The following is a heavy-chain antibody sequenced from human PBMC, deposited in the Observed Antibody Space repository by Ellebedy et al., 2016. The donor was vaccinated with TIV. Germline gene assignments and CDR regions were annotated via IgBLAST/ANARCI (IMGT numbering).Heavy chain of an antibody. Sequence: GESLKISXKGSGYSFTSYWIGWVRQMPGKGLEWMGIIYPGDSDTRYSPSFQGQVTISADKSISTAYLQWSSLKASDTAMYYCARKLERRPDAFDIWGQGTMVTVSS. CDR1: GYSFTSYW. V-gene: IGHV5-51*01. CDR3: ARKLERRPDAFDI. CDR2: IYPGDSDT. D-gene: IGHD1-1*01. J-gene: IGHJ3*02.